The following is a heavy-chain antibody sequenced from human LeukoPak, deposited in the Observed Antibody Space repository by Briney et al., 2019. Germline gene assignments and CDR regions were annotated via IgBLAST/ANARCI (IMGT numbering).Heavy chain of an antibody. V-gene: IGHV1-2*06. CDR1: GYTLTELS. CDR3: ARSTVTTIHY. D-gene: IGHD4-11*01. J-gene: IGHJ4*02. Sequence: ASVKVSCKVSGYTLTELSMHWVRQAPGQGLEWMGRINPNSGGTNYAQKFQGRVTMTRDTSISTAYMELSRLRSDDTAVYYCARSTVTTIHYWGQVTLVTVSS. CDR2: INPNSGGT.